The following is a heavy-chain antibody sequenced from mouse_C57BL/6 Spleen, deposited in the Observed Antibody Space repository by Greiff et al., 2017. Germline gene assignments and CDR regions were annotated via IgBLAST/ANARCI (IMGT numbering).Heavy chain of an antibody. CDR2: IDPSDSYT. D-gene: IGHD3-2*02. V-gene: IGHV1-59*01. Sequence: VQLQQPGAELVRPGTSVKLSCKASGYTFTSYWMHWVKQRPGQGLAWIGVIDPSDSYTNYNQKFKGKATLTVDTSSSTAYMQLSSLTSEDSAVYYCARTTTAQPYYFDYWGQGTTLTVSS. CDR3: ARTTTAQPYYFDY. J-gene: IGHJ2*01. CDR1: GYTFTSYW.